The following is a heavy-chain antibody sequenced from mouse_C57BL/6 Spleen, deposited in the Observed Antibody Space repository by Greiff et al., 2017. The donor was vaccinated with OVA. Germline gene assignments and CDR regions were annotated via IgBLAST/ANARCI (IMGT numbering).Heavy chain of an antibody. CDR2: ISDGGSYT. V-gene: IGHV5-4*03. Sequence: EVKLVESGGGLVKPGGSLKLSCAASGFTFSSYAMSWVRQTPEKRLEWVATISDGGSYTYYPDNVKGRFTISRDNAKNNLYLQMSHLKSEDTAMYYCARAGGNWYFDVWGTGTTVTVSS. J-gene: IGHJ1*03. CDR3: ARAGGNWYFDV. CDR1: GFTFSSYA.